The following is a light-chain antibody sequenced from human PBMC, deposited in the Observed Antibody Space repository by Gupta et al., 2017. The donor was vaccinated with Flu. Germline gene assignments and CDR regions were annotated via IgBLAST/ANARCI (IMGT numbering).Light chain of an antibody. J-gene: IGKJ1*01. V-gene: IGKV1-39*01. CDR3: QQSYSTPRT. Sequence: DVQMIQPPSSLSASVGDGVTITCRTSQSISSYLNWYQQKPGQAPKLLIYAASSLHSGIPSRFSGSGSGTDFTLTISSLQPEDFAAYYCQQSYSTPRTFGQGTKVEIK. CDR1: QSISSY. CDR2: AAS.